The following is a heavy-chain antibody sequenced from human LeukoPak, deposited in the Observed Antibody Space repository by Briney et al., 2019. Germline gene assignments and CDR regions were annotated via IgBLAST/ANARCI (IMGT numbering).Heavy chain of an antibody. Sequence: GGSLRLSCAASGFTFCSYWMHWVRHAPGKGLVWVSHINTDGSRPTYGDSAKGRFTVSRDNANNTLFLQMNSLRVEDTAVYYCARGTAATAGIDYWGQGTLVTVSS. CDR2: INTDGSRP. D-gene: IGHD6-13*01. CDR3: ARGTAATAGIDY. V-gene: IGHV3-74*01. CDR1: GFTFCSYW. J-gene: IGHJ4*02.